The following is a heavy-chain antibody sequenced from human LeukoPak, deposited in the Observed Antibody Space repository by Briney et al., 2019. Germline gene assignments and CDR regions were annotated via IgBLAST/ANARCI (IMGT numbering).Heavy chain of an antibody. J-gene: IGHJ5*02. D-gene: IGHD2-15*01. Sequence: GGSLRLSCAASGFTFSSYAMSWVRQAPGKGLEWVSTISGSGGTTYNADSAKGRFSISRDNSKNTLFLQMNSLRTEDTAVYYCAKGARSSLPNFAWFDPWGQGTLVTVSS. V-gene: IGHV3-23*01. CDR2: ISGSGGTT. CDR3: AKGARSSLPNFAWFDP. CDR1: GFTFSSYA.